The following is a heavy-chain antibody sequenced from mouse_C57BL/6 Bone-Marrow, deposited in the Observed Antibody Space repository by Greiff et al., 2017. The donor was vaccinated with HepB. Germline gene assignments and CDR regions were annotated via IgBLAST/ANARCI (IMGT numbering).Heavy chain of an antibody. Sequence: VQLQQSGAELVRPGASVKLSCKASGYTFTDYYINWVKQRPGQGLEWIARIYPGSGNTYYNEKFKGKATLTAEKSSSTAYMQLSSLTSEDSAVYFCARISFYALYAMDYWGQGTSVTVSS. CDR1: GYTFTDYY. J-gene: IGHJ4*01. CDR2: IYPGSGNT. V-gene: IGHV1-76*01. CDR3: ARISFYALYAMDY. D-gene: IGHD2-12*01.